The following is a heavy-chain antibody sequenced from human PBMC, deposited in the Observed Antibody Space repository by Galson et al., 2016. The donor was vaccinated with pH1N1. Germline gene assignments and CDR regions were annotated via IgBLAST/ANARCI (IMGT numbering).Heavy chain of an antibody. CDR3: AKDRTVNYGQSPPFFES. V-gene: IGHV1-69*16. J-gene: IGHJ4*02. Sequence: CKASGGSLSTYPISWVRQAPGLGLEWMGRSVPVLGSAKYSPRFQGRVAISRDESASTVYMELTSLTAEDTGIYYCAKDRTVNYGQSPPFFESWGQGTLVSVSS. D-gene: IGHD5-24*01. CDR1: GGSLSTYP. CDR2: SVPVLGSA.